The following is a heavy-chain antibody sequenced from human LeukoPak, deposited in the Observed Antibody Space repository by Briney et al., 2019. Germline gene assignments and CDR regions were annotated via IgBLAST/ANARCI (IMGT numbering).Heavy chain of an antibody. V-gene: IGHV4-59*01. Sequence: SETLSLTCTVSGGSISTYYWTWIRQPPGKGLEWIGYIFYTGSTKYNPSLQSRVTISVDTSKNQFSLKLTSVTAADTAVYYCASSYNWNDVGMEGPFDYWGQGTLVTVSS. CDR2: IFYTGST. CDR1: GGSISTYY. D-gene: IGHD1-1*01. CDR3: ASSYNWNDVGMEGPFDY. J-gene: IGHJ4*02.